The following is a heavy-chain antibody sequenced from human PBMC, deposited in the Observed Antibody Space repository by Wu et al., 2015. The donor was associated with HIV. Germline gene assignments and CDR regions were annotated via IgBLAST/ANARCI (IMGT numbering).Heavy chain of an antibody. V-gene: IGHV1-2*02. Sequence: QVQLEQSGAEVKTPGASVKVSCKASGYTFTGHYIHWVRQAPGQGLEWMGYVNSNDGGTKSSQKFQGRVTMTRDTSISTAYMILSGLTSEDTAVYYCARTRNYYFGMDVWGQGTTVTVSS. CDR1: GYTFTGHY. J-gene: IGHJ6*02. CDR2: VNSNDGGT. CDR3: ARTRNYYFGMDV. D-gene: IGHD1-14*01.